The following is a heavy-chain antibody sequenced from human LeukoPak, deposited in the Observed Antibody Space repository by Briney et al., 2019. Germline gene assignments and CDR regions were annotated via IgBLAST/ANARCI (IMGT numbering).Heavy chain of an antibody. Sequence: GGSLRLSCAASGFTFSGSAMHWVRQASGKGLEWVGRIRSKANSYATAYAASVKGRFTISRDDSKNTAYLQMNSLKTEDTAVYYSTRPSYSSGWVWGQGTLVTVSS. CDR2: IRSKANSYAT. D-gene: IGHD6-19*01. CDR3: TRPSYSSGWV. CDR1: GFTFSGSA. J-gene: IGHJ4*02. V-gene: IGHV3-73*01.